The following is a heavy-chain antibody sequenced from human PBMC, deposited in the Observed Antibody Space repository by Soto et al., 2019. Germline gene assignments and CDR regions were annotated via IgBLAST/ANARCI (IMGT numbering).Heavy chain of an antibody. V-gene: IGHV3-53*01. D-gene: IGHD6-13*01. CDR1: GFTVSSNY. CDR3: ARGQGGSSWYYFDY. Sequence: GGSLRLSCAASGFTVSSNYLSWVRQAPGKGLEWVSVIYGGGSTYYADSVKGRFTISRDNSKNTLYLQMSSLRAEDTAVYYCARGQGGSSWYYFDYWGQGTLVTVSS. CDR2: IYGGGST. J-gene: IGHJ4*02.